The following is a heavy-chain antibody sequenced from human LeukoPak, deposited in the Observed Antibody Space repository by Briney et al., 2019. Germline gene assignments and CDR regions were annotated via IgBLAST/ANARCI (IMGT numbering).Heavy chain of an antibody. Sequence: PSQTLSLTCTVSGGSISSGDYYWSWIRQPPGKGLEWIGYIYYSGSTYYNPSLKSRVTISVDTSKNQFSLKLSSVTAADTAVYYCARDKRGLTTYYDFWSGHDAFDIWGQGTMVTVSS. J-gene: IGHJ3*02. CDR2: IYYSGST. CDR1: GGSISSGDYY. CDR3: ARDKRGLTTYYDFWSGHDAFDI. D-gene: IGHD3-3*01. V-gene: IGHV4-30-4*08.